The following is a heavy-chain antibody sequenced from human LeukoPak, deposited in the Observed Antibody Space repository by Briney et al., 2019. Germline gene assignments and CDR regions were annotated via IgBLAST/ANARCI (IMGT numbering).Heavy chain of an antibody. D-gene: IGHD3-3*01. V-gene: IGHV3-48*03. J-gene: IGHJ4*02. CDR3: ARGQLSSYYDFWSGYYLLDY. CDR1: GFTFSTYA. CDR2: FGSTGTI. Sequence: GGSLRLSCAASGFTFSTYAMNWIRQAPGKGLEWVSYFGSTGTIHYADSMRGRFTISRDNAKNTLYLQMNSLRAEDTAVYYCARGQLSSYYDFWSGYYLLDYWGQGTLVTVSS.